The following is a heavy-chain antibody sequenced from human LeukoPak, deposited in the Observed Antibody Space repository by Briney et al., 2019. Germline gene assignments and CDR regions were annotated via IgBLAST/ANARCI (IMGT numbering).Heavy chain of an antibody. CDR3: ASPAHSSGYLYFDY. CDR1: GFTFSNAW. J-gene: IGHJ4*02. D-gene: IGHD3-22*01. CDR2: IKSKTDGGTT. Sequence: GGSLRLSCAASGFTFSNAWMSWVRQAPGKGLEWVGRIKSKTDGGTTDYAAPVKGRFTISRDNSKNTLYLQMNSLRAEDTAVYYCASPAHSSGYLYFDYWGQGTLVTVSS. V-gene: IGHV3-15*01.